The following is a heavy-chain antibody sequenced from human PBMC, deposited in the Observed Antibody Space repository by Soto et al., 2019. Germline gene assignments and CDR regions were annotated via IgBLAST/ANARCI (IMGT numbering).Heavy chain of an antibody. J-gene: IGHJ6*02. CDR2: IIPIFGTA. Sequence: SVKVSCKASGGTFSSYAISWVRQAPGQGLEWMGGIIPIFGTANYAQKFQGRVTITADESTSTAYMELSSLRSEDTAVYYCARGGRVGAAAGRYYYYGMDVWGQGTTVTVSS. CDR3: ARGGRVGAAAGRYYYYGMDV. V-gene: IGHV1-69*13. D-gene: IGHD6-13*01. CDR1: GGTFSSYA.